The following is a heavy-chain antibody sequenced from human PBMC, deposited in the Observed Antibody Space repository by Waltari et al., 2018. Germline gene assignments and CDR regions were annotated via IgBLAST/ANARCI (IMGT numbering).Heavy chain of an antibody. CDR1: GGSFSGYY. Sequence: QVQLQQWGAGLLKPSETLSLTCAVYGGSFSGYYWSWIRQPPGKGLEWIGEINHSGSTNYNPSLKSRVTISVDTSKNQFSLKLSSVTAADTAVYYCARERRLVYSSSWEYYYYYMDVWGKGTTVTISS. CDR2: INHSGST. CDR3: ARERRLVYSSSWEYYYYYMDV. J-gene: IGHJ6*03. D-gene: IGHD6-6*01. V-gene: IGHV4-34*01.